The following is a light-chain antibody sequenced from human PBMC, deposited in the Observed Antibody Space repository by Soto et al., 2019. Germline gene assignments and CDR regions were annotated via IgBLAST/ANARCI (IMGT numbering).Light chain of an antibody. CDR3: SSYAGSNNFEV. J-gene: IGLJ1*01. V-gene: IGLV2-23*02. CDR2: EVS. CDR1: SSDVGSYNL. Sequence: QSVLTQPASVSGSPGQSITISCTGTSSDVGSYNLVSWYQQHPGKAPKLMIYEVSKRPSGVSNRFSGSKSGNTASLTISGLQAEDEADYYCSSYAGSNNFEVFGTGTKVTVL.